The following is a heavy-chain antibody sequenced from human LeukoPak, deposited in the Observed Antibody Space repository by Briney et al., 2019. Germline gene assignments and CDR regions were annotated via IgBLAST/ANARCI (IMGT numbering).Heavy chain of an antibody. CDR3: ARVSIDIVVVPAAIGYYGMDV. J-gene: IGHJ6*04. CDR2: ISAYDGNT. D-gene: IGHD2-2*01. CDR1: GYTFTSYG. Sequence: ASVKVSCKASGYTFTSYGISWVRQARGQGLEWMGWISAYDGNTNYAQKLQGRVTMTTDTSTSTAYMELRSLRSDDTAVYYCARVSIDIVVVPAAIGYYGMDVWGKGTTVTVSS. V-gene: IGHV1-18*04.